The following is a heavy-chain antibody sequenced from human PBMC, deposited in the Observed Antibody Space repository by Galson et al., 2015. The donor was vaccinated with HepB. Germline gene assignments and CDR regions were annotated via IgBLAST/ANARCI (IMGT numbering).Heavy chain of an antibody. J-gene: IGHJ4*02. V-gene: IGHV4-59*08. CDR3: ARHAGRSSGWYAPGAQIDY. Sequence: TLSLTCTVSGGAISSYYWSWTRQPPGKGLEWIGYIYYSGSTNYNPSLKSRVTISVDTSKNQFSLKLSSVTAADTAVFYCARHAGRSSGWYAPGAQIDYWGQGTLVTVSS. CDR2: IYYSGST. CDR1: GGAISSYY. D-gene: IGHD6-19*01.